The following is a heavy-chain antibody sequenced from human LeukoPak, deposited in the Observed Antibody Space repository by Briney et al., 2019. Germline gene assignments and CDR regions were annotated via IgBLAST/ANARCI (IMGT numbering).Heavy chain of an antibody. Sequence: GGSLRLSCATSGFTFSTYAMHWVRQAPAKGLEWVAFIRKDGSNKYYADSVKGRFSISRDNSKNTLYLQMNSLRAEDTAVYYCARGTSEYSSPGGYWGQGTLVTVSS. D-gene: IGHD6-6*01. V-gene: IGHV3-30*02. J-gene: IGHJ4*02. CDR2: IRKDGSNK. CDR1: GFTFSTYA. CDR3: ARGTSEYSSPGGY.